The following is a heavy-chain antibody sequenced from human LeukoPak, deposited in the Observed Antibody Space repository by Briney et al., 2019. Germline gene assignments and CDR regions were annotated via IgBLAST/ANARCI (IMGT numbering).Heavy chain of an antibody. D-gene: IGHD2-2*01. CDR1: GGTFSSYA. Sequence: SVKVSCKASGGTFSSYAISWVRQAPGQGLEWMGRIISIFGTANYAQKFQGRVTITTDESTSTAYMELSSPRSEDTAVYYCARVRGCSSTSCSKSNWFDPWGQGTLVTVSS. V-gene: IGHV1-69*05. CDR3: ARVRGCSSTSCSKSNWFDP. CDR2: IISIFGTA. J-gene: IGHJ5*02.